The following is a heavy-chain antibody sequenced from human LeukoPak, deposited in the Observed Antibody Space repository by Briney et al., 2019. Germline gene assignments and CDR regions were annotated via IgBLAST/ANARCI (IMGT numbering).Heavy chain of an antibody. D-gene: IGHD3-10*01. CDR2: INPNSGGT. CDR3: ARATMVRGVMSPYYYYYYMDV. Sequence: ASVKVSCKASGYTFTGYYMHWVRQAPGQGLEWMGWINPNSGGTNYARKFQGRVTMTRDTSISTAYMELSRLRSDDTAVYYCARATMVRGVMSPYYYYYYMDVWGKGTTVTVSS. J-gene: IGHJ6*03. V-gene: IGHV1-2*02. CDR1: GYTFTGYY.